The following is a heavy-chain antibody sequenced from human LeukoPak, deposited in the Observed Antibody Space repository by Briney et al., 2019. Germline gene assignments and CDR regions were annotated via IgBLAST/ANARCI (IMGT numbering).Heavy chain of an antibody. J-gene: IGHJ4*02. CDR3: ARTSFFDC. CDR2: ISTSGDTI. Sequence: PGGSLRLSCAASGFAFSSYEMNWVRQAPGKGLQWVSYISTSGDTIYYADSVKGRFTISRDNAKRSLYLQMNSLRAEDTAVYFCARTSFFDCWGQGALVTVSS. CDR1: GFAFSSYE. V-gene: IGHV3-48*03.